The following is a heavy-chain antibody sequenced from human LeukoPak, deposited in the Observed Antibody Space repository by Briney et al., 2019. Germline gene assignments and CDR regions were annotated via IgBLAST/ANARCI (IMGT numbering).Heavy chain of an antibody. J-gene: IGHJ3*02. D-gene: IGHD3-10*01. CDR1: GFTFSSYS. CDR2: ISSSSSTI. Sequence: GGSLRLSCAASGFTFSSYSMNWVRQAPGKGLEWVSYISSSSSTIYYADSVKGRFTISRDNAKNSLCLQMNSLRAEDTAVYYCAKVLIWTYGSGNYYKGAFDIWGQGTMVTVFS. CDR3: AKVLIWTYGSGNYYKGAFDI. V-gene: IGHV3-48*01.